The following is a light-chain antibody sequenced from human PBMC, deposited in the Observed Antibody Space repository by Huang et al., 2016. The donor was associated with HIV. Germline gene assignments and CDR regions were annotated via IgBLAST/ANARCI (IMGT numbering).Light chain of an antibody. V-gene: IGKV1-9*01. CDR1: QGISNY. J-gene: IGKJ1*01. CDR2: AAS. Sequence: IQLTQSPSSLSASVGDRVTITCRASQGISNYLAWYQQKPGEGPKLLIYAASTLQSGVQSRVSGSRAGTDFTRTSSSLQPEDFASYYCQQLDNYPRTFGKGSKVEIK. CDR3: QQLDNYPRT.